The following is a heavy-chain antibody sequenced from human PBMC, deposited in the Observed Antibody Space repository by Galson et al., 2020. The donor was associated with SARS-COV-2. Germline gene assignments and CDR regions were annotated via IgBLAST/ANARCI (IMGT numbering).Heavy chain of an antibody. Sequence: ETLSLTCAVYGGSFSGYYWSWIRQPPGKGLEWIGEINHSGSTNYNPSLKSRVTISVDTSKNQFSLKLSSVTAADTAVYYCARLHVVGVVVPTARSDRIRQKSRNYYYGMDVWGQGTTVTVSS. V-gene: IGHV4-34*01. CDR1: GGSFSGYY. CDR3: ARLHVVGVVVPTARSDRIRQKSRNYYYGMDV. D-gene: IGHD2-2*01. CDR2: INHSGST. J-gene: IGHJ6*02.